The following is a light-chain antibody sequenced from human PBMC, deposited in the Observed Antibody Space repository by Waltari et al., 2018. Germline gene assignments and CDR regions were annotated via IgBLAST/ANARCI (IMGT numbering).Light chain of an antibody. CDR3: CSYKRGATWV. V-gene: IGLV2-14*03. CDR2: HVV. Sequence: QSVLTQPASVSGSPGQSITISCPGTSSDVGGYDYASWYQQSPGKAPSLIIYHVVKRPSVVSTRFSASKADDAASLTISGRRAGDEGDYYCCSYKRGATWVFGGGTALTFL. J-gene: IGLJ3*02. CDR1: SSDVGGYDY.